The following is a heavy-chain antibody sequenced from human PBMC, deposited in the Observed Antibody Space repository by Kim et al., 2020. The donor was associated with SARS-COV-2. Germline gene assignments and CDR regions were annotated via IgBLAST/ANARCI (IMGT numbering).Heavy chain of an antibody. CDR2: IKPDGSEK. Sequence: GGSLRLSCAASEFALTSFWMSWVRQAPGKGLEWLANIKPDGSEKYYVDVAKGRFSISRDNAENSLFLQLNSLRVEDTAVYYCARFGVEAGLDFWAQGTLVTVSS. D-gene: IGHD2-8*01. J-gene: IGHJ4*02. V-gene: IGHV3-7*01. CDR3: ARFGVEAGLDF. CDR1: EFALTSFW.